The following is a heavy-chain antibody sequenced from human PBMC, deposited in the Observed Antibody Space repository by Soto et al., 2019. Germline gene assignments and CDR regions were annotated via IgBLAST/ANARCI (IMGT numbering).Heavy chain of an antibody. CDR3: ARDLGVTAAGNDAFDI. J-gene: IGHJ3*02. CDR2: ISSSSDTI. CDR1: SFTFSDYS. V-gene: IGHV3-48*01. Sequence: EVQLVESGGGLVQPGGSLRLSCVASSFTFSDYSMSWVRQAPGKGLEWVSYISSSSDTIYHGDSVKGRITISRDNAKNSLYLQMNSLRAEDTAVYYCARDLGVTAAGNDAFDIWGQGTMVTVSS. D-gene: IGHD6-13*01.